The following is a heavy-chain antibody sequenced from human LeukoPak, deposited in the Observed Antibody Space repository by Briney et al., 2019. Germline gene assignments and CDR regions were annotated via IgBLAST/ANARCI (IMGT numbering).Heavy chain of an antibody. V-gene: IGHV4-59*01. CDR1: GGSISSYY. D-gene: IGHD3-10*01. CDR2: IYYSGST. Sequence: SETLSLTCTVSGGSISSYYWSWIRQPPGKGLEWIGYIYYSGSTNYNPSLKSRVTISVDTSKNQFSLKLSSVTAADTAVYYCARGTGYYGSGSYPHYYYMDVWGKGTTVTVSS. CDR3: ARGTGYYGSGSYPHYYYMDV. J-gene: IGHJ6*03.